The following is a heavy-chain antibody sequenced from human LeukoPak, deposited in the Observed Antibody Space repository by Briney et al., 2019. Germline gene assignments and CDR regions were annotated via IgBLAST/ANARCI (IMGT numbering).Heavy chain of an antibody. CDR3: ARGGDFAYSYGGYYYMDV. CDR1: GFTFSSYD. D-gene: IGHD5-18*01. CDR2: IGTAGDT. Sequence: GGSLRLSCAASGFTFSSYDMHWVRQATGKRLEWVSTIGTAGDTYYLDSVKGRFTISRENAKNSLYLQMNSLTAGDTAVYYCARGGDFAYSYGGYYYMDVWRKGTTVIVSS. V-gene: IGHV3-13*01. J-gene: IGHJ6*03.